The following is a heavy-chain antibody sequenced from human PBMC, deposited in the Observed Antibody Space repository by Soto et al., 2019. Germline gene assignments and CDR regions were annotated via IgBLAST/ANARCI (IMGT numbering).Heavy chain of an antibody. Sequence: QVQLVQSGAEVKKPGASVKVSCKASGYTFTSYSMHWARQAPGQRLEWLGWINAGRGYTAYSEKFQGSATLTTDRSATTAYMEPSSLSPEDTAVYCCASGLAGYFDNWGQGPLVTVSS. CDR2: INAGRGYT. CDR3: ASGLAGYFDN. D-gene: IGHD3-10*01. J-gene: IGHJ4*02. CDR1: GYTFTSYS. V-gene: IGHV1-3*01.